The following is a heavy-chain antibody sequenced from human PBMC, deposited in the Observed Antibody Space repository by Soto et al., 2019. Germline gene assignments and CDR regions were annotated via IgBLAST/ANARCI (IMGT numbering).Heavy chain of an antibody. D-gene: IGHD2-2*01. J-gene: IGHJ6*02. CDR2: ISAYNGNT. CDR3: ARVAIVVVPAATTTTIYYYYGMDV. CDR1: GYTFTSYG. Sequence: ASVKVSCKASGYTFTSYGIIWVRQDHGQGLEWIGWISAYNGNTNYAQKFQGRVTITADESTSTAYMELSSLRSEDTAVYYCARVAIVVVPAATTTTIYYYYGMDVWGQGTTVTVFS. V-gene: IGHV1-18*04.